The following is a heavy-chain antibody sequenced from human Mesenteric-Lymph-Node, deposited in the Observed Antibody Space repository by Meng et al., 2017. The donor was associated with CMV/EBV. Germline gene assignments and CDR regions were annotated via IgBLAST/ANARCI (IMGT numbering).Heavy chain of an antibody. CDR1: GFTFTSYA. Sequence: GGSLKISCAVSGFTFTSYAMNWVRQAPGKGLEWVSSINRNGGGADYADSVKGRFTISRDNSKNTLFLQMNGLRAEDTAVYYCAKGSLYDDSGLSYYFDYWGQGTLVTVSS. J-gene: IGHJ4*02. V-gene: IGHV3-23*01. CDR3: AKGSLYDDSGLSYYFDY. D-gene: IGHD3-22*01. CDR2: INRNGGGA.